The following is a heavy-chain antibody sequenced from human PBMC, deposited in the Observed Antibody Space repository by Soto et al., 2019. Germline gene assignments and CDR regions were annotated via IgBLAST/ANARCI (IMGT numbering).Heavy chain of an antibody. Sequence: QVQLVQSGAEVKKPGSSVKVSCKASGGTYSIYAVSWVRQAPGQGLEWMGGIIPIIGTINYAQRFQGRITITGDESTTTAYMELSSLKSEDTAVYYCASDLGSGYDPGDYWGQGTLVTVSS. CDR1: GGTYSIYA. J-gene: IGHJ4*02. D-gene: IGHD5-12*01. CDR2: IIPIIGTI. CDR3: ASDLGSGYDPGDY. V-gene: IGHV1-69*12.